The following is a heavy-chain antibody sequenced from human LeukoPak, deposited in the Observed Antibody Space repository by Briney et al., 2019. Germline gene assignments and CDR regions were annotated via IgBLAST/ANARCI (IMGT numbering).Heavy chain of an antibody. CDR2: INHSGST. V-gene: IGHV4-34*01. CDR3: ARGRGSSSDY. D-gene: IGHD6-6*01. Sequence: KPSETLSLTCAVYGGSFSGYYWSWIRQPPGKGLEWIGEINHSGSTNYNPSLKSRVTISVDTSKNQFSLKLSSVTAADTAVYYCARGRGSSSDYWGQGTLVTVSS. CDR1: GGSFSGYY. J-gene: IGHJ4*02.